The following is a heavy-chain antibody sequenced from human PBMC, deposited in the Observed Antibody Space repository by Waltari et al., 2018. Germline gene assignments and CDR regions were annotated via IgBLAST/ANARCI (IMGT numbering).Heavy chain of an antibody. J-gene: IGHJ4*02. Sequence: QVQLVQSGAEVKKPGASVKVSCKVSGYTLTELSMHWVRQAPGKGLGWMGGFDSEESETIYAQKFQGMVTMTEDTSTDTAYMELSSLRSEDTAVYYCATGHALFGEPIDYWGQGTLVTVSS. D-gene: IGHD3-10*02. CDR2: FDSEESET. V-gene: IGHV1-24*01. CDR3: ATGHALFGEPIDY. CDR1: GYTLTELS.